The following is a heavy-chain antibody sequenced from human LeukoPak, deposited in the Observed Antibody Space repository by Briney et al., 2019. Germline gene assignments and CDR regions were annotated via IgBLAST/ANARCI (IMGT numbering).Heavy chain of an antibody. J-gene: IGHJ4*02. CDR2: INPYSGDT. CDR3: ARASVENTLRIDDY. D-gene: IGHD2-15*01. V-gene: IGHV1-2*02. Sequence: ASVKVSCKASGYTFTYYYMHWVRQAPGQGLEWMGWINPYSGDTNYAQKFQGRVTMARDTSITTAYMDLSRLKSDDTAVYYCARASVENTLRIDDYWGQGTLVTVSS. CDR1: GYTFTYYY.